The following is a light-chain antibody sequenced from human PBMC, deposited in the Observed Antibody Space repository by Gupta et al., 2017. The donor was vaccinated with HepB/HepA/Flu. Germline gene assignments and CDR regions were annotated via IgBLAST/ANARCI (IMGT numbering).Light chain of an antibody. V-gene: IGKV3-20*01. J-gene: IGKJ3*01. CDR3: QQCATSPLT. CDR2: GAS. CDR1: QSVYSDY. Sequence: EIVLTQSPGTLSLSPGERATLSCRASQSVYSDYLAWYQQRPGQSPRLLIYGASSRATGIPGRFSGSGSGTDFTLTITRLEPEDFAVYYCQQCATSPLTFGPGTKLDIK.